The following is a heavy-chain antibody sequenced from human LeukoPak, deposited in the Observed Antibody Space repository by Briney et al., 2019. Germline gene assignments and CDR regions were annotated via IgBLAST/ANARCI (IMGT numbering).Heavy chain of an antibody. D-gene: IGHD5-24*01. CDR3: AKRDGYNSGAFHI. CDR2: ISGSGGST. CDR1: GFTFSSSA. J-gene: IGHJ3*02. Sequence: GGSLRLSCAASGFTFSSSAMSWVRQAPGKGLEWVSAISGSGGSTYYADSVKGRFTISRDNSKNTLYLQMNSLRAEDTAVYYCAKRDGYNSGAFHIWGQGTMVTVSS. V-gene: IGHV3-23*01.